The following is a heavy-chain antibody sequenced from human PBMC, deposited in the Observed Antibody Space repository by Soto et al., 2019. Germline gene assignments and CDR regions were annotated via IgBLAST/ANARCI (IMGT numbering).Heavy chain of an antibody. CDR2: VYRSGNT. V-gene: IGHV4-38-2*01. CDR1: GYSISNAYY. CDR3: ARGENDAFDI. Sequence: TLSLTCAVSGYSISNAYYWAWIRQPPGKGLEWIASVYRSGNTYYNPSLKSRVTISVDTSKNHFSLKLISVTATDTAVYYCARGENDAFDIWGQGTMVTVSS. D-gene: IGHD1-26*01. J-gene: IGHJ3*02.